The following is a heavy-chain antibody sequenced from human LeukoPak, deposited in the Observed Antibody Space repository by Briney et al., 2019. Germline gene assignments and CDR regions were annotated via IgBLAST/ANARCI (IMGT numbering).Heavy chain of an antibody. Sequence: GGSLRLSCAASGFTLSDVWVNWVRQAPGKGLEWVGRIKSNTDGGTTDYAAPVRGRFTVSRDDSQNTVYLQMNSLRAEDTAVYYCAREGYYGSGRNYYGMDVWGQGTTVTVSS. V-gene: IGHV3-15*01. D-gene: IGHD3-10*01. CDR3: AREGYYGSGRNYYGMDV. CDR1: GFTLSDVW. J-gene: IGHJ6*02. CDR2: IKSNTDGGTT.